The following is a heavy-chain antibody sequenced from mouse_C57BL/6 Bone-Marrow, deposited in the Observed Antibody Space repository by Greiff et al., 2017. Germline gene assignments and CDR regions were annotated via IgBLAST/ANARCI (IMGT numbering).Heavy chain of an antibody. CDR2: ISSGGSYT. CDR3: ARRDYGNYWYFDV. D-gene: IGHD1-1*02. J-gene: IGHJ1*03. V-gene: IGHV5-6*01. CDR1: GFTFSSYG. Sequence: EVQRVESGGDLVKPGGSLKLSCAASGFTFSSYGMSWVRQTPDKRLEWVATISSGGSYTYYPDSVKGRFTISRDNAKNTLYLQMSSLKSEDTAMYYCARRDYGNYWYFDVGGTGATVPVSS.